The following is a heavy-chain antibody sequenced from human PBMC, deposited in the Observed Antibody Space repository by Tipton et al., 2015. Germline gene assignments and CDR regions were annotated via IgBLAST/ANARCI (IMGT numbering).Heavy chain of an antibody. CDR3: AKTSLFRVWGGKSECPYGMAG. V-gene: IGHV3-23*01. CDR1: GFTSSDYA. J-gene: IGHJ6*02. D-gene: IGHD3-10*01. Sequence: SLRLSCVASGFTSSDYAMTWVRQAPGKGLECVSSISSSNSGAKTYYTDSVKFRFTISRDNSKLYLQMNSLRADDTAVYYCAKTSLFRVWGGKSECPYGMAGGGQGPPVTV. CDR2: ISSSNSGAKT.